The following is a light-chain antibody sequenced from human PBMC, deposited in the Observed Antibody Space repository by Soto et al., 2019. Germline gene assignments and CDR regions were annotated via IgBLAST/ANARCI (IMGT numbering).Light chain of an antibody. J-gene: IGKJ4*01. CDR3: QQYYSTPDIT. CDR2: WAS. CDR1: QSVLYSSNNKNY. Sequence: DIVMTQSPDSLAVSLGERATINCKSSQSVLYSSNNKNYLAWYQQKPGQPPKLVIYWASTRESGVPDRFSGSGSGKDFTLTISSLQAEDVAVYYCQQYYSTPDITFGGGTKVEIK. V-gene: IGKV4-1*01.